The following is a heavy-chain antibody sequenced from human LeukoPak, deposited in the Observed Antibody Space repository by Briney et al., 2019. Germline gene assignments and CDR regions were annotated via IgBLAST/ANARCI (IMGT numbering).Heavy chain of an antibody. V-gene: IGHV1-18*01. Sequence: ASVKVSCKASGYTFTSYGISWVRQAPGQGLEWMGWISAYNGNTNYAQKLQGRVTMTTDTSTSTAHMELRSLRSDDTAVYYCARMHSVAEFDYWGQGTLVTVSS. J-gene: IGHJ4*02. CDR3: ARMHSVAEFDY. CDR1: GYTFTSYG. D-gene: IGHD6-19*01. CDR2: ISAYNGNT.